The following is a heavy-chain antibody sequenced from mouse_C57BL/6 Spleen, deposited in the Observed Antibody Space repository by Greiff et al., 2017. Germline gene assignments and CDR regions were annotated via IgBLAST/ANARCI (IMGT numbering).Heavy chain of an antibody. CDR2: IYPGSGST. CDR1: GYTFTSYW. V-gene: IGHV1-55*01. D-gene: IGHD1-1*01. Sequence: QVQLQQSGAELVKPGASVKMSCKASGYTFTSYWITWVKQRPGQGLEWIGDIYPGSGSTNYNEKFKSKATLTVDTSSSTAYMQLSSLTSEDSAVYYCARASYYYGSSPWYFDVWGTGTTVTVSS. J-gene: IGHJ1*03. CDR3: ARASYYYGSSPWYFDV.